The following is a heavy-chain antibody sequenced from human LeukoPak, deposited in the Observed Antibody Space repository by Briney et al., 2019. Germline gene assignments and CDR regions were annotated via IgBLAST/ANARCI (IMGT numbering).Heavy chain of an antibody. Sequence: GASVKVSCKASGYTFTSYDINWVRQATGQGLEWMGWMNPNSGNTGYAQKFQGRVTMTRNTSISTAYMELSSLRSEDTAVYYCARGTRGSSWSGRKKMYYYYGMDVWGQGTTVTVSS. J-gene: IGHJ6*02. CDR2: MNPNSGNT. CDR1: GYTFTSYD. CDR3: ARGTRGSSWSGRKKMYYYYGMDV. V-gene: IGHV1-8*01. D-gene: IGHD6-13*01.